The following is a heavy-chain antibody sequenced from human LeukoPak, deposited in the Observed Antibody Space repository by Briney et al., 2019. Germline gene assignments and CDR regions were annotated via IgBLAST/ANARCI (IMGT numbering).Heavy chain of an antibody. CDR2: INSDGSST. J-gene: IGHJ4*02. V-gene: IGHV3-74*01. D-gene: IGHD4-23*01. Sequence: GGSLRLSCAASGFTSSSYWMHWVRQAPGKGLVWVSRINSDGSSTSYADSVKGRFTISRDNAKNTLYLQMNSLRAEDTAVYYCARDDFDCGGNSQTDYWGQGTLVTVSS. CDR3: ARDDFDCGGNSQTDY. CDR1: GFTSSSYW.